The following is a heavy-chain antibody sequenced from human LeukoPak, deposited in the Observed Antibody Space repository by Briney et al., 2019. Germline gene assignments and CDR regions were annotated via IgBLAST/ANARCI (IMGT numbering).Heavy chain of an antibody. J-gene: IGHJ6*02. V-gene: IGHV5-51*01. CDR2: IYPGDSDT. CDR3: ARFVGATTTRYYYYGMDV. D-gene: IGHD1-26*01. CDR1: GYSFTSYW. Sequence: GESLKISCKGSGYSFTSYWIGWVRQMPGKGLAWMGIIYPGDSDTRYSPSFQGQVTISADKSISTAYLQWSSLKASDTAMYYCARFVGATTTRYYYYGMDVWGQGTTVTVSS.